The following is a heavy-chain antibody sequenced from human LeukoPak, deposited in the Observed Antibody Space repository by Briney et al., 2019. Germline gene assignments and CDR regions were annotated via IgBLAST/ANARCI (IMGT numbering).Heavy chain of an antibody. Sequence: GGSLRLSCAASGFTFSSYAMHWVRQAPGKGLEWVAVISYDGSNKYYADSVKGRFTISRDNSKDTLYLQMNSLRAEDTAVYYCARDAVARAFDIWGQGTMVTVSS. V-gene: IGHV3-30-3*01. CDR1: GFTFSSYA. CDR2: ISYDGSNK. J-gene: IGHJ3*02. CDR3: ARDAVARAFDI.